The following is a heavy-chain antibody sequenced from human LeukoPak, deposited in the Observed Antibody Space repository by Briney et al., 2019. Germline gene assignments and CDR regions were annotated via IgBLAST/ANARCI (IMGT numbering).Heavy chain of an antibody. CDR3: ARRHDYGAKNDY. V-gene: IGHV3-7*01. D-gene: IGHD4-17*01. Sequence: PGGSLRLSCAASGFTFSSYAMSWVRQAPGKGLEWVANIKQDGSEKYYVDSVKGRFTISRDNAKNSLYLQMNSLRAEDTAVYYCARRHDYGAKNDYWGQGTLVTVSS. CDR2: IKQDGSEK. J-gene: IGHJ4*02. CDR1: GFTFSSYA.